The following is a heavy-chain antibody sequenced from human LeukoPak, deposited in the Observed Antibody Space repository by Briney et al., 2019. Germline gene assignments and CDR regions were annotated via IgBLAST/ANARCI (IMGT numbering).Heavy chain of an antibody. J-gene: IGHJ4*02. Sequence: GGSLRLSCAASGFTFSGSAIHWVRQASGKGLEWVSYISSSSRTIYYADSVKGRFTISRDNAKNSLYLQMNSLRAEDTAIYYCARQSGTMVTTRFDYWGQGTLVTVSS. CDR2: ISSSSRTI. V-gene: IGHV3-48*01. CDR3: ARQSGTMVTTRFDY. CDR1: GFTFSGSA. D-gene: IGHD4-17*01.